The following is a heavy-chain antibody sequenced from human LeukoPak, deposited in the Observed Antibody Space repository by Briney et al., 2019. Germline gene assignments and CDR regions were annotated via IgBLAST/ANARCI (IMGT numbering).Heavy chain of an antibody. Sequence: PSETLSLTCTVSGGSISSYYWSWIRQPPGKGQERIGSIYYSGSTYYNPSLKSRVTISVDTSKNQFSLKLSSVTAADTAVYYCARRASVYEFAFDIWGQGTMVTVSS. CDR1: GGSISSYY. D-gene: IGHD2-8*01. J-gene: IGHJ3*02. CDR2: IYYSGST. CDR3: ARRASVYEFAFDI. V-gene: IGHV4-59*05.